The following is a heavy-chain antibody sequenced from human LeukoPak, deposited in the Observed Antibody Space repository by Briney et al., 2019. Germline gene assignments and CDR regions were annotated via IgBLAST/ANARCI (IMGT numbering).Heavy chain of an antibody. J-gene: IGHJ4*02. CDR1: GGSMSNYY. Sequence: SETLSLTCTVSGGSMSNYYWSWIRQPAGKGLEWIGRIYSSGSTNYNPSLKSRLTMSLDTSKNQFSLKLSSVTAADTAVYYCARDSLVGAYYYFDFWGQGTLVTVSS. CDR3: ARDSLVGAYYYFDF. CDR2: IYSSGST. D-gene: IGHD1-26*01. V-gene: IGHV4-4*07.